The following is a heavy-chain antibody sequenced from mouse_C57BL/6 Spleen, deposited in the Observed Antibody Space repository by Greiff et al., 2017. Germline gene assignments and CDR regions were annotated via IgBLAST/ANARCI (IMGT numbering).Heavy chain of an antibody. J-gene: IGHJ4*01. CDR1: GFTFSSYA. CDR3: ARDPLFITTVVATEGAMDY. Sequence: EVKLEESGGGLVKPGGSLKLSCAASGFTFSSYAMSWVRQTPEKRLEWVATISDGGSYTYYPDTVKGRFTISRDNAKNNLYLQMSHLKSEDTAMYYCARDPLFITTVVATEGAMDYWGQGTSVTVSS. V-gene: IGHV5-4*01. CDR2: ISDGGSYT. D-gene: IGHD1-1*01.